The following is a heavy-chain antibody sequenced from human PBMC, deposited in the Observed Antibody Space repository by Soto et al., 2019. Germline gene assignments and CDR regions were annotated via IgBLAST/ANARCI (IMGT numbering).Heavy chain of an antibody. CDR1: GYSFTSYW. CDR2: IYPGDSNT. CDR3: ARIARIFGVVRSELGWFDP. J-gene: IGHJ5*02. D-gene: IGHD3-3*01. V-gene: IGHV5-51*01. Sequence: GESLKISCKGSGYSFTSYWIGWVRQMPGKGLEWMGIIYPGDSNTRYSPSFQGQVTISADKSISTAYLRWSSLKASDTAMYYCARIARIFGVVRSELGWFDPWGQGTLVTVSS.